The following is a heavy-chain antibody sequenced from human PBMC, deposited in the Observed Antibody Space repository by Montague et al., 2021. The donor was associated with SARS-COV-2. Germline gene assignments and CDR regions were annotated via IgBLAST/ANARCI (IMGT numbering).Heavy chain of an antibody. D-gene: IGHD3-3*01. CDR2: IYYSGST. CDR1: GGSISSSSYY. J-gene: IGHJ4*02. CDR3: AREASRGITIFGVVTASYYFDY. Sequence: SETRSLTCTVSGGSISSSSYYWGWIRQPPGKGLEWIGSIYYSGSTYYNPSLKSRVTISVDTSKNQFSLKLSSVTAADTAVYYCAREASRGITIFGVVTASYYFDYWGQGTLVTVSS. V-gene: IGHV4-39*02.